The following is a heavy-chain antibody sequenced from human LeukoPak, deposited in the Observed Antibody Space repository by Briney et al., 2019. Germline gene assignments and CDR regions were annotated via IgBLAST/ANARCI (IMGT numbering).Heavy chain of an antibody. CDR2: IYYNGNT. D-gene: IGHD3-22*01. J-gene: IGHJ3*02. CDR3: ARLNYYDSSGYYAFDI. CDR1: GDSVSSYY. Sequence: SETLSLTCTVSGDSVSSYYWNWIRQPPGKELEWIGNIYYNGNTNYNPSLQSRVTISIDTSKNQFSLKLNSVTAADTAVYYCARLNYYDSSGYYAFDIWGQGTMVTVSS. V-gene: IGHV4-59*02.